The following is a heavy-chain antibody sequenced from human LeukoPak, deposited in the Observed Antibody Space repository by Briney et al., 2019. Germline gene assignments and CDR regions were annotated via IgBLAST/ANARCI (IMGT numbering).Heavy chain of an antibody. D-gene: IGHD1-1*01. CDR2: IYYSGST. Sequence: SETLSLTCTVSGGSISSYYWSWIRQPPGKGLEWIGYIYYSGSTNYNPSLKSRVTISVDTSKNQFSLKLSSVTAADTAAYYCARETGTTLSYFDYWGQGTLVTVSS. V-gene: IGHV4-59*01. J-gene: IGHJ4*02. CDR3: ARETGTTLSYFDY. CDR1: GGSISSYY.